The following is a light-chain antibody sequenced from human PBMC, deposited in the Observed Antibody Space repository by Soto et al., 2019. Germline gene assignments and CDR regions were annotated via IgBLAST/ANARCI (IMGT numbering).Light chain of an antibody. CDR3: QQYNSYSHT. Sequence: DIQMTQSPSTLSASVGDRVTITCRASQTINDWLAWYQQKPGKTPKLLIHKASSLESGVPSRFSGSGSGTEFTLTISSLQPDDFATYYCQQYNSYSHTFGQGTKLEIK. CDR1: QTINDW. V-gene: IGKV1-5*03. J-gene: IGKJ2*01. CDR2: KAS.